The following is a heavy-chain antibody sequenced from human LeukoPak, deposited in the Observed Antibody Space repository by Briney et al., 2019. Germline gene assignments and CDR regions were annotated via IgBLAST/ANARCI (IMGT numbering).Heavy chain of an antibody. V-gene: IGHV3-30*18. CDR2: ISYDGNNR. J-gene: IGHJ4*02. Sequence: GGSLRLSCAASGFTFSNYVMHWVRQAPGKGLDWVALISYDGNNRYSADSVKGRFTISRDNSKNTLYLQMNSLRAEDTAVYYCAKVETTMDYLDYWGQGTLVTVSS. CDR1: GFTFSNYV. CDR3: AKVETTMDYLDY. D-gene: IGHD5-18*01.